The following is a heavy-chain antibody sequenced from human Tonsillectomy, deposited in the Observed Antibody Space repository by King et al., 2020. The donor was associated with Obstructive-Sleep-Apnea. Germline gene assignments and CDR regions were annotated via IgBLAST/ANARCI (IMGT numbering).Heavy chain of an antibody. CDR1: GYTFNSYD. V-gene: IGHV1-8*01. J-gene: IGHJ6*02. Sequence: VQLVESGAEVKKPGASMKVSCKASGYTFNSYDINWVRQATGQGFEWMGWMNPNWGDTVYTQKFQGRVTMTRNISIDTAYVELSSLKSEDTAVYFCARGRLVFYAMDVGGQGTTVTVSS. CDR3: ARGRLVFYAMDV. D-gene: IGHD5/OR15-5a*01. CDR2: MNPNWGDT.